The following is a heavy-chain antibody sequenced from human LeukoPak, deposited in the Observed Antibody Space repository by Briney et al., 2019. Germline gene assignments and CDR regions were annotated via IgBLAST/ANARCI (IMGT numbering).Heavy chain of an antibody. Sequence: PGGFLRLSCVVSGIIFRDAWMNWVRQAPGKGLEWVSGISGSGGTYYAGSVRGRFTISRDNSKNTFYLEMNSLGTEDTAVYYCAKDGHFGSGSYLDYWGQGTLVTVSS. CDR1: GIIFRDA. D-gene: IGHD3-10*01. V-gene: IGHV3-23*01. CDR3: AKDGHFGSGSYLDY. J-gene: IGHJ4*02. CDR2: ISGSGGT.